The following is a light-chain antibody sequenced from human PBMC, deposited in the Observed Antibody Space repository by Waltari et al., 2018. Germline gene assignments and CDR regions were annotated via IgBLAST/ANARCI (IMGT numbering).Light chain of an antibody. J-gene: IGKJ1*01. Sequence: EIVFTQSPDTLSVSPGERATLSCRASQSISKYLAWYQQKPGQAPRPLIYHASSRSTGIPDRFSGSGSGTDFSLSINRLEPEDFAVYYCQHYVSLPATFGQGTKLEIK. CDR3: QHYVSLPAT. CDR1: QSISKY. V-gene: IGKV3-20*01. CDR2: HAS.